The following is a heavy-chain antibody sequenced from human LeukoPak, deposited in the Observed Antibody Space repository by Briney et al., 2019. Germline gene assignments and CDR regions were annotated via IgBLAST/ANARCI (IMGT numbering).Heavy chain of an antibody. D-gene: IGHD6-19*01. V-gene: IGHV3-23*01. Sequence: PGGSLRLSCAASGFNFHAFAMTWVRQRPGRGLEWVAVVHGGGGAAQYADSVRGRFIISRDNSQNTLYLQMTDLRAEDTAIYYCAKIAHPDRWLVADYDYWGQGTLVTVSS. CDR2: VHGGGGAA. CDR3: AKIAHPDRWLVADYDY. J-gene: IGHJ4*02. CDR1: GFNFHAFA.